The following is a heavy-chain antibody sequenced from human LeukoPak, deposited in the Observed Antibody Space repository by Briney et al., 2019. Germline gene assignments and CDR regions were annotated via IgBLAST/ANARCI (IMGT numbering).Heavy chain of an antibody. Sequence: SETLSLTCAVSGYSISSGYYWGWIRQPPGKGLEWIGSIYHSGSTYYNPSLKSRVTISVDTSKNQFSLKLSSATAADTAVYYCARDSLAQALGYPGYYYGMDVWGKGTTVTVSS. D-gene: IGHD2-15*01. CDR2: IYHSGST. J-gene: IGHJ6*04. CDR1: GYSISSGYY. CDR3: ARDSLAQALGYPGYYYGMDV. V-gene: IGHV4-38-2*02.